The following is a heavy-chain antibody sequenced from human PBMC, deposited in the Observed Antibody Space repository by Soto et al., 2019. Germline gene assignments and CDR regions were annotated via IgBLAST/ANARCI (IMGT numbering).Heavy chain of an antibody. V-gene: IGHV3-23*01. CDR2: ISGSGGST. Sequence: QPGGSLRLYCASSEFTLSSHAMSRLRQSPAHAPVWVSAISGSGGSTYYADSVKGRFTISRDNSKNTLYLQMNSLRAEDTAVYYCAKDLHIVVVVAATVGAFDYWGQGTLVTVSS. J-gene: IGHJ4*02. D-gene: IGHD2-15*01. CDR3: AKDLHIVVVVAATVGAFDY. CDR1: EFTLSSHA.